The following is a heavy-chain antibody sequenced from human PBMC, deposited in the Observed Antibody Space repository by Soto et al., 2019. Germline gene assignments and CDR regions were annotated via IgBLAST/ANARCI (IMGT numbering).Heavy chain of an antibody. D-gene: IGHD3-3*01. CDR3: TTDTPPFTIFGVVITNYYGMDV. V-gene: IGHV3-15*07. Sequence: GGSLRLSCAASGFTFSNAWMNWVRQAPGKGLEWVGRIKSKTDGGTTDYAAPVKGRFTISRDDSKNTLYLQMNSLKTEDTAVYYCTTDTPPFTIFGVVITNYYGMDVWGQGTTVTVSS. J-gene: IGHJ6*02. CDR2: IKSKTDGGTT. CDR1: GFTFSNAW.